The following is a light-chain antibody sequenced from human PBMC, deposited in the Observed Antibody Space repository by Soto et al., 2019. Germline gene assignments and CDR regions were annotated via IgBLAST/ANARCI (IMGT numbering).Light chain of an antibody. CDR2: GAS. Sequence: EIVMTQSPATLSVSPGERATLSCRASQSVSSNLAWYQQKPGQAPRLLIYGASTRATGIPARFSGSGSGTEFTLTISSLQSDDFAVYCCQQYNNWPPLPFGGGTKVEIK. V-gene: IGKV3-15*01. J-gene: IGKJ4*01. CDR3: QQYNNWPPLP. CDR1: QSVSSN.